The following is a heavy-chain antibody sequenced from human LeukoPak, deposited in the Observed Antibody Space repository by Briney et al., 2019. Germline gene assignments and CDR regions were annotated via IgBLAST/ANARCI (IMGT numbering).Heavy chain of an antibody. J-gene: IGHJ4*02. CDR1: GGSFSGYY. Sequence: SETLSLTCAVYGGSFSGYYWSWIRQPPGKGGEGIGEINHSGSTNYNPSLKSRVTISVDTSKNQFSLKLSSVTAADTAVYYCAREAVYSYGFWGQGTLVTVSS. V-gene: IGHV4-34*01. CDR2: INHSGST. D-gene: IGHD5-18*01. CDR3: AREAVYSYGF.